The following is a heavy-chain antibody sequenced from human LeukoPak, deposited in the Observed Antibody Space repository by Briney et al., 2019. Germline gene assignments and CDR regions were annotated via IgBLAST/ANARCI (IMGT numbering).Heavy chain of an antibody. CDR1: GGSISSYY. J-gene: IGHJ4*02. Sequence: SETLSLTCPVSGGSISSYYWSWIRQPAGKGLEWIGRIYTSGSTNYNPSLKSRVTMSVDTSKNQFSLKLSSVTAADTAVYYCARLAYDSSGYYYPDYWGQGTLVTVSS. V-gene: IGHV4-4*07. CDR2: IYTSGST. CDR3: ARLAYDSSGYYYPDY. D-gene: IGHD3-22*01.